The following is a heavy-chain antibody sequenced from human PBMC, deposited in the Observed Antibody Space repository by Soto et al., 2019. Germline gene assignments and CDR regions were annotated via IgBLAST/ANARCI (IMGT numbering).Heavy chain of an antibody. J-gene: IGHJ4*02. CDR3: AKERVVRGVTDY. V-gene: IGHV3-30*18. D-gene: IGHD3-10*01. Sequence: QVPLVESGGGVVQPGRSLRLACAASGFTFSGYGMHWVRQAPGKGLEWVAVISYDGSSKFYAESVRGQFTISRDNSKNMLYLEMNSLRAEDTALYYCAKERVVRGVTDYWGQGTLVTVSS. CDR1: GFTFSGYG. CDR2: ISYDGSSK.